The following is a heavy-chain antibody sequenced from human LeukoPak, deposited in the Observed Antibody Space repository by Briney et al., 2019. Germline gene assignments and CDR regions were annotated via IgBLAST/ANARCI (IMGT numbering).Heavy chain of an antibody. D-gene: IGHD6-13*01. CDR2: IYPGDSDT. Sequence: GESLKISCKGSGYSFTSYWIGWVRQMPGKGLEWMGIIYPGDSDTRYSPSFQGQVTISADKSISTAYLQWSSLKASDTAMYYCARSRRSSSWYRGAVDYWGQGTLVTVSS. J-gene: IGHJ4*02. CDR1: GYSFTSYW. CDR3: ARSRRSSSWYRGAVDY. V-gene: IGHV5-51*01.